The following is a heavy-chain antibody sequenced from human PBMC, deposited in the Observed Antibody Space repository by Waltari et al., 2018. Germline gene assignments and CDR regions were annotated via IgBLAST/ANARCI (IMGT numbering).Heavy chain of an antibody. V-gene: IGHV3-30*18. CDR1: GFSFSNYG. Sequence: QEQVVESGGGVVQPGGSLSPSCAASGFSFSNYGLHWVRPAPGKGLEWAATISYDGANKYHADSVKGRFTISRDNSKNTLYLQMNSLRAEETAVYYCAKDWRWEQLVYGFNIWGQGTMVTVSS. D-gene: IGHD3-3*01. J-gene: IGHJ3*02. CDR3: AKDWRWEQLVYGFNI. CDR2: ISYDGANK.